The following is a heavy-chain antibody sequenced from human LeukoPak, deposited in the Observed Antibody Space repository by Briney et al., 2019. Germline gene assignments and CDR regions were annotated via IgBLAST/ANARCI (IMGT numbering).Heavy chain of an antibody. CDR3: AKDTRDGNMVRGVIMYDFDY. J-gene: IGHJ4*02. D-gene: IGHD3-10*01. CDR2: ISSSGDTI. V-gene: IGHV3-11*04. Sequence: GGSLRLSCAASGFTFSDYYMSWIRQAPGKGLEWISYISSSGDTIFYADSVKGRFTISRDNAKNSLYLQMNSLRADDTAVYYCAKDTRDGNMVRGVIMYDFDYWGQGTLVTVSS. CDR1: GFTFSDYY.